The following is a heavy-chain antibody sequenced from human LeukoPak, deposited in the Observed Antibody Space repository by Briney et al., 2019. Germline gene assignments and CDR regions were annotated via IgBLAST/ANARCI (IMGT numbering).Heavy chain of an antibody. Sequence: PSETLSLTCTVSGGSVSSGSYYWSWIRQPPGKGLEWIGHIYNSGSTNYNPSLQGRVTISVDTSKNQFSLKLNSVTAADTAVYYCARAPYYGMDVWGQGTTVTVSS. V-gene: IGHV4-61*01. J-gene: IGHJ6*02. CDR2: IYNSGST. CDR3: ARAPYYGMDV. CDR1: GGSVSSGSYY.